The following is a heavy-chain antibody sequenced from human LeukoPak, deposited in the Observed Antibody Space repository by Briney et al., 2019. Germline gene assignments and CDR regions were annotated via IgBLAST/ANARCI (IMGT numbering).Heavy chain of an antibody. J-gene: IGHJ3*02. D-gene: IGHD5-12*01. CDR1: GGSISRSNL. V-gene: IGHV4-4*02. CDR2: IYHSGST. Sequence: SETLSFTCAVSGGSISRSNLCFWVRQPPGNGLEWFVQIYHSGSTNYNPSLKSRVTISVDTSKNQFSLKLSSVTAADTAVYYCASQPPTIGPGAFDIWGQGTMVTVSS. CDR3: ASQPPTIGPGAFDI.